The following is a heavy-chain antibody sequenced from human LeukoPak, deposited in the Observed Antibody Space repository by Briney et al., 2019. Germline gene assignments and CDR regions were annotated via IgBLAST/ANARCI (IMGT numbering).Heavy chain of an antibody. CDR3: MGGAWWLVDY. J-gene: IGHJ4*02. CDR2: IKQDGSEK. CDR1: GFTFSNYW. V-gene: IGHV3-7*01. Sequence: PGGSLRLSCAASGFTFSNYWMNWVRQAPGKGLEWVAIIKQDGSEKLYVDSVEGRFTISRDNAKNSLYLQMNSLRVEDTAVYYCMGGAWWLVDYWGQRTQVTVSS. D-gene: IGHD2-8*02.